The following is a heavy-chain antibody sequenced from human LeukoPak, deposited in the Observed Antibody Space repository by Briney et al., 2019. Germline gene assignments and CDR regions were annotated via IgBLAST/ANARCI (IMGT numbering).Heavy chain of an antibody. Sequence: SETPSLTCTVSGGSIISSSYYWGWIRQPPGKGLEWIGSIYYSGSTYYNPSLKSRVTISVDTSKNQFSLKLRFVTAADTAVYYCARRDSSGVVPRWDYWGQGTLVTVSS. CDR3: ARRDSSGVVPRWDY. CDR2: IYYSGST. CDR1: GGSIISSSYY. D-gene: IGHD6-25*01. J-gene: IGHJ4*02. V-gene: IGHV4-39*01.